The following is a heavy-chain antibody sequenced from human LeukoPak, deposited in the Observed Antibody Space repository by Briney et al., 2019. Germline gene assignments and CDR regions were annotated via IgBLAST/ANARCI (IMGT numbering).Heavy chain of an antibody. CDR3: ARDRRFYHDFWSGHNWFDP. CDR1: GFTFSSYE. J-gene: IGHJ5*02. CDR2: ISDTGYST. Sequence: GGSLRLSCVASGFTFSSYEMNWVRQAPGKGLEWISYISDTGYSTHYADSVKGRFTISRDNAKNSLFLQMNGLRAEDTAVYYCARDRRFYHDFWSGHNWFDPWGQGTLVTVSS. V-gene: IGHV3-48*03. D-gene: IGHD3-3*01.